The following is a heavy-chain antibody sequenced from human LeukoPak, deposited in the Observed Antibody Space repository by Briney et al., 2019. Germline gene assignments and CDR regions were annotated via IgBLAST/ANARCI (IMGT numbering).Heavy chain of an antibody. CDR1: GFTFSSYG. CDR2: ISYDGINK. Sequence: PGRSLRLSCAASGFTFSSYGMHWVRQAPGKGLVWVAVISYDGINKYYTDSVKGRFTISRDNSKNTLYLQMNSLRAEDTAVYFCAKGAGVHDAFDIWGQGTMVTASS. CDR3: AKGAGVHDAFDI. D-gene: IGHD6-19*01. J-gene: IGHJ3*02. V-gene: IGHV3-30*18.